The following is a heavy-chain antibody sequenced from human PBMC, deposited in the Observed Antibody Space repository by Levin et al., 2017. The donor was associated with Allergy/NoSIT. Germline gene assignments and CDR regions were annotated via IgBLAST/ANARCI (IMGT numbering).Heavy chain of an antibody. CDR2: IDCDDDK. CDR1: GFSLSTTGIR. D-gene: IGHD2/OR15-2a*01. CDR3: ARTVKNVNRFDP. Sequence: SGPTLVKPTQTLTLTCTFSGFSLSTTGIRVAWIRQPPGKALEWLARIDCDDDKFYSTSLKTRLTISKDTSKNQVVLTMTNMDPVDTATYYCARTVKNVNRFDPWGQGTLVTVSS. J-gene: IGHJ5*02. V-gene: IGHV2-70*04.